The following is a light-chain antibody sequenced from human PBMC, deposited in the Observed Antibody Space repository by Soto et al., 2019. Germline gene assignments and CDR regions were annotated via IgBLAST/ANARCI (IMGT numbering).Light chain of an antibody. J-gene: IGKJ1*01. CDR1: QSIHTS. CDR2: GAS. CDR3: HQYNNWPMWT. V-gene: IGKV3-15*01. Sequence: TQSPSTLSLSTGERATLSCRASQSIHTSLAWYQQKPGQAPRLLIYGASTRATGIPARFSGSGSGTEFTLTINSLQSEDFAVYYCHQYNNWPMWTFGQGTKVDIK.